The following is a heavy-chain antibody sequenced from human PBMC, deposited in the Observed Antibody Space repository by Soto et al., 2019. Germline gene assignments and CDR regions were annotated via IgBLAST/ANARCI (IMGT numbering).Heavy chain of an antibody. D-gene: IGHD3-3*01. J-gene: IGHJ4*02. V-gene: IGHV1-69*13. CDR1: GCTFSSYA. Sequence: SVKVSCKASGCTFSSYAISWVRQAPGQGLDWMGGIIPIFGTANYAQKFQGRVTITADESTSTAYMELSSLRSEDTAVYYCARGQGLLRKDFWSGYYMDYWGQGTLVTVSS. CDR3: ARGQGLLRKDFWSGYYMDY. CDR2: IIPIFGTA.